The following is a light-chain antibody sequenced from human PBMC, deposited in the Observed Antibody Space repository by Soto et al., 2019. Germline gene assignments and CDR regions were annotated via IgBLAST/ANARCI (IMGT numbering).Light chain of an antibody. Sequence: QSALTQPASVSGSPGQSITISCTGTSSDVGSYNYVSWYQQHPGKAPILMIYDVSNRPSGVSNRFFGSKSGNTASLTISGLQAEDEADYYCNSYTTSNTYVFGTGTKVTVL. CDR3: NSYTTSNTYV. V-gene: IGLV2-14*03. J-gene: IGLJ1*01. CDR1: SSDVGSYNY. CDR2: DVS.